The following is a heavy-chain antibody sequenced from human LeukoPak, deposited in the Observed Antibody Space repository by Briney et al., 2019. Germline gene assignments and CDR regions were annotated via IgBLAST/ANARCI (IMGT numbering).Heavy chain of an antibody. J-gene: IGHJ5*02. CDR1: GYTFTSYG. Sequence: ASVKVSCKASGYTFTSYGISWVRQAPGQGLEWMGWISAYNGNTNYAQKLQGRATMTTDTSTSTAYMELRSLRSDDTAVYYCARDRAMVPAAILGNWFDPWGQGTLVTVSS. CDR3: ARDRAMVPAAILGNWFDP. D-gene: IGHD2-2*02. CDR2: ISAYNGNT. V-gene: IGHV1-18*01.